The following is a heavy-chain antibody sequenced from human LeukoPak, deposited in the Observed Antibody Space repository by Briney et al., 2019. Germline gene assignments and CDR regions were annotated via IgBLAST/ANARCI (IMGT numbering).Heavy chain of an antibody. Sequence: ASVKVSCKASGYTFTSYYMHWVRQAPGQGLEWMGIINPSGGSTSYAQKFQGRVTMTRDMFTSTVYMELSSLRSEDTAVYYCARVFRGTDDAFDIWGQGTMVTVSS. D-gene: IGHD1-1*01. CDR3: ARVFRGTDDAFDI. J-gene: IGHJ3*02. V-gene: IGHV1-46*01. CDR1: GYTFTSYY. CDR2: INPSGGST.